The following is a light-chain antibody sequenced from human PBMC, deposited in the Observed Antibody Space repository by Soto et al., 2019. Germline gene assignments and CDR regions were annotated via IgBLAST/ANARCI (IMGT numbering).Light chain of an antibody. V-gene: IGKV3-20*01. CDR3: QQYGGSPAIT. CDR2: GAS. J-gene: IGKJ5*01. CDR1: QGVSSGY. Sequence: EIVLTQSPGTLSLSPGERATLSCRASQGVSSGYLAWYQQKPGQAPRLLIYGASGRATGIPDRFSGSGSGTDFTLTISSLQPDDFAVYFCQQYGGSPAITFGQGTRLENK.